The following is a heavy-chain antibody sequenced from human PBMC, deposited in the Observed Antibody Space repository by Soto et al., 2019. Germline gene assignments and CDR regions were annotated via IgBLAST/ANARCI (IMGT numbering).Heavy chain of an antibody. J-gene: IGHJ3*01. V-gene: IGHV1-69*06. CDR3: ARMRGMLLGSFDV. D-gene: IGHD3-16*01. Sequence: QEKLVQTGAEVKTPGSSVKVSCKISGGSFKNNAFSWVRQAPGQGLEWMGQILPVYDTTKYARKFEGRVTITADKSTTTIHTELETVRSDDTAVYYCARMRGMLLGSFDVWGQGTTVSVSS. CDR1: GGSFKNNA. CDR2: ILPVYDTT.